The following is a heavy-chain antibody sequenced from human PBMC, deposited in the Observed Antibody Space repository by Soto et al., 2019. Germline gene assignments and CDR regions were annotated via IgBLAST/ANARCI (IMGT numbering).Heavy chain of an antibody. CDR3: VKSLYDHDARRYQ. CDR2: ISGSGGST. V-gene: IGHV3-23*01. Sequence: GGSLRLSCAASGFTFSSYAMSWVRQAPGKGLEWVSTISGSGGSTYYADSVKGRFTISRDNSKNTLYLQMNSLRAEDTAVYYCVKSLYDHDARRYQWGQGSLDIVSS. CDR1: GFTFSSYA. J-gene: IGHJ4*02. D-gene: IGHD3-22*01.